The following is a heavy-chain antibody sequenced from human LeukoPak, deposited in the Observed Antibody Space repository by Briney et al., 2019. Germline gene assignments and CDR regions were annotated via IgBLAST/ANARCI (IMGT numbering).Heavy chain of an antibody. CDR3: ARFNNVLRFLEWLSPVDP. CDR1: GYTFTSYA. CDR2: INTNTGNP. D-gene: IGHD3-3*01. V-gene: IGHV7-4-1*02. Sequence: ASVKVSCKASGYTFTSYAMNWVRQAPGQGLEWMGWINTNTGNPTYAQGFTGRFVFSLDTSVSTAYLQISSLKAEDTAVYYCARFNNVLRFLEWLSPVDPWGQGTLVTVSS. J-gene: IGHJ5*02.